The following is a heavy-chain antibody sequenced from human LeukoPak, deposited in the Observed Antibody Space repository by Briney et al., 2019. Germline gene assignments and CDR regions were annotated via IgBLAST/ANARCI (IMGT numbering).Heavy chain of an antibody. Sequence: ASVKVSCKASGYTFTGYYMHWVRQAPGQGLEWMGWINPNSGGTDYAQKFQGRVTMTRDTSISTAYMELSRLRSDDTAVYYCARVPEYPLGAFDIWGQGTMVTVSS. CDR1: GYTFTGYY. D-gene: IGHD2/OR15-2a*01. V-gene: IGHV1-2*02. CDR3: ARVPEYPLGAFDI. CDR2: INPNSGGT. J-gene: IGHJ3*02.